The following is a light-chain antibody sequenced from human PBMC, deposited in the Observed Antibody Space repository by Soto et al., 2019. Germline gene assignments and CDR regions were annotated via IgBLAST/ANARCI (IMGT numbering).Light chain of an antibody. Sequence: QPVLTQPPSVSGAPGQRVTISCTGSSSNIGSGYDVHWYQRLPGTAPKLLIYGNNNRPSGVSDRFSGSKSGTSASLAITGLQAEDEADYYCQSYDSSLSVVLFGGGTKVTVL. CDR1: SSNIGSGYD. CDR3: QSYDSSLSVVL. V-gene: IGLV1-40*01. CDR2: GNN. J-gene: IGLJ2*01.